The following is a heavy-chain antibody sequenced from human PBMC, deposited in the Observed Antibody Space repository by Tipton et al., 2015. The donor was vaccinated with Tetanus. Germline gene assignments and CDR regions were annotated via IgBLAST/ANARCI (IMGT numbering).Heavy chain of an antibody. J-gene: IGHJ5*02. Sequence: PSLTCTVSGGSINPYYWSWIRQPPGKGLEWIGNVYSSGSTYYNPSLKGRVTISVDTSTTQFSLRLNSVTAADTAIYYCARDHRLSASYAGWFDPWGQGTLVTVSS. D-gene: IGHD1-26*01. CDR3: ARDHRLSASYAGWFDP. V-gene: IGHV4-59*01. CDR2: VYSSGST. CDR1: GGSINPYY.